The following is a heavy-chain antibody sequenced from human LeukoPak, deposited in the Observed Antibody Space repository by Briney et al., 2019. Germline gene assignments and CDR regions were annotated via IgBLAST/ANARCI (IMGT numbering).Heavy chain of an antibody. CDR3: AKSLSSPAWSGQTDY. CDR2: ISGSGGST. D-gene: IGHD3-3*01. Sequence: PGGSLRLSCAASGFTFSSYAVSWVRQAPGKGLEWVSVISGSGGSTYYADSVKGRFTISRDNSKNTLYLQMNSLRAEDTAVYYCAKSLSSPAWSGQTDYWGQGTLVTVSS. V-gene: IGHV3-23*01. CDR1: GFTFSSYA. J-gene: IGHJ4*02.